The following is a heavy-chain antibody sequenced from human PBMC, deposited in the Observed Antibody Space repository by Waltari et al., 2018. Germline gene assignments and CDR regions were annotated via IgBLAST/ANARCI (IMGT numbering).Heavy chain of an antibody. V-gene: IGHV4-59*11. Sequence: QVQLQESGPGLVKPSQTLSLTCTVSGGSISSHYWSWIRQPPGQGLEWIGYIYYSGSTNYNPSLKSRVTISVDTSKNQFSLKLSSVTAADTAVYYCASRYCSGGSCYSHWYFDLWGRGTLVTVSS. J-gene: IGHJ2*01. CDR2: IYYSGST. D-gene: IGHD2-15*01. CDR3: ASRYCSGGSCYSHWYFDL. CDR1: GGSISSHY.